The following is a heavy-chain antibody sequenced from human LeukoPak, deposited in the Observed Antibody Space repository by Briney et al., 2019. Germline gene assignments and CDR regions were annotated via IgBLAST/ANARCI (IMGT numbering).Heavy chain of an antibody. J-gene: IGHJ4*02. D-gene: IGHD3-3*01. V-gene: IGHV3-7*01. CDR2: INQDGSVK. CDR1: GFAFSTYW. Sequence: GGSLRLSCAASGFAFSTYWMDWVRQAPRRGLGWVGNINQDGSVKHYVDSVRGRFTISRDNARNSVYLQMNALRVEDTAVYYCTRDFVFWGQGTLVTASS. CDR3: TRDFVF.